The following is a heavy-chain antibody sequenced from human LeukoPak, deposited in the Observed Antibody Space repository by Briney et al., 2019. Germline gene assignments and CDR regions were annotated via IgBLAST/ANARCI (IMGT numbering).Heavy chain of an antibody. V-gene: IGHV3-30*18. Sequence: GGSLRLSCAASGFTFSSYGMHWVRQAPGKGLEWVAVISYDGSNKYYVDSVKGRFTISRDNSKNTLYLQMNSLRAEDTAVYYCAKDAHSGSSYYYYYGMDVWGQGTTVTVSS. J-gene: IGHJ6*02. CDR3: AKDAHSGSSYYYYYGMDV. CDR1: GFTFSSYG. D-gene: IGHD1-26*01. CDR2: ISYDGSNK.